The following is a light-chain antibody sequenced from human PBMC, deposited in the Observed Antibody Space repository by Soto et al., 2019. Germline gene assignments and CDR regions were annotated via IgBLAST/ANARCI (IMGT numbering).Light chain of an antibody. V-gene: IGLV1-40*01. CDR2: GNS. CDR1: SSNIGAGYD. J-gene: IGLJ1*01. Sequence: SVLTQPPSVSGAPGQRVTISCTGSSSNIGAGYDVHWYQQLPGTAPKLLIYGNSNRPSGVPDRFSGSKSGTSASLAITGLQAEDEADYYCQSYDSSLPYVFGTGTKLTVL. CDR3: QSYDSSLPYV.